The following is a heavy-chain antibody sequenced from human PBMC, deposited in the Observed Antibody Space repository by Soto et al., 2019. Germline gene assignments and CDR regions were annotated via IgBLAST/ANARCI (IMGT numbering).Heavy chain of an antibody. D-gene: IGHD6-13*01. CDR2: IYPGDSDT. CDR1: GYSFTSYW. J-gene: IGHJ6*02. V-gene: IGHV5-51*01. Sequence: GESLKISCKGSGYSFTSYWIGWVRQMTGKGLEWMGIIYPGDSDTRYSPSFQGQVTISADKSISTAYLQWSSLKASDTAMYHCARHEYSSSWKLYYYYGMDVWGQGTTVTVSS. CDR3: ARHEYSSSWKLYYYYGMDV.